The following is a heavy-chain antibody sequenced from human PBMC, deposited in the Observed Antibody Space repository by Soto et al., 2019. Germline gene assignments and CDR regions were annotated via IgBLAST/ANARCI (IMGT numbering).Heavy chain of an antibody. CDR1: GGSISSGGYY. V-gene: IGHV4-31*03. Sequence: SETLSLTCTVSGGSISSGGYYWSWIRQHPGKGLEWIGYIYYSGSTYYNPSLKSRVTISVDTSKNQFSLKLSSVTAADTAVYYCARGKNYYDSSGYYQREVEYFDYWGQGTLVTVSS. CDR3: ARGKNYYDSSGYYQREVEYFDY. J-gene: IGHJ4*02. D-gene: IGHD3-22*01. CDR2: IYYSGST.